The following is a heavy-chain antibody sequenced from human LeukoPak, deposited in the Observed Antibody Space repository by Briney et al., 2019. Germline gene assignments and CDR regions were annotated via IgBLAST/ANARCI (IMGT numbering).Heavy chain of an antibody. CDR1: GYTFTGYF. CDR2: INPNIGGT. CDR3: ARAQSLSAPAGTFANS. V-gene: IGHV1-2*02. J-gene: IGHJ4*02. Sequence: ASVKVSCKASGYTFTGYFLHWVRRAPGQGFEWMGWINPNIGGTYYTQRFQGRVTMTRDTTISTAYMELSSLRSDDTAVYYCARAQSLSAPAGTFANSWGQGTLVTVSS. D-gene: IGHD6-13*01.